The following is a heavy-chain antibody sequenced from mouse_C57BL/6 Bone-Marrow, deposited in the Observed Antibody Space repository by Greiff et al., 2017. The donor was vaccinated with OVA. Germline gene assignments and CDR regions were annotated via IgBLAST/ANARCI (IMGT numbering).Heavy chain of an antibody. V-gene: IGHV5-4*01. D-gene: IGHD1-1*01. CDR2: ISDGGSYT. CDR3: ARGYYYGSSYHHYAMDY. CDR1: GFTFSSYA. Sequence: EVQLVESGGGLVKPGGSLKLSCAASGFTFSSYAMSWVRQTPEKRLEWVATISDGGSYTYYPDNVKGRFTISRDNAKNNLYLQMSHLKSEDTAMYYCARGYYYGSSYHHYAMDYWGQGTSVTVSS. J-gene: IGHJ4*01.